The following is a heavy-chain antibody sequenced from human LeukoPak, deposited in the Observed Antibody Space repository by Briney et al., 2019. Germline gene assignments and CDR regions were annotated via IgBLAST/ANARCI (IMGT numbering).Heavy chain of an antibody. CDR2: SRDKGNAYIT. CDR3: ANFFGTNFGF. CDR1: GLSFSDHY. V-gene: IGHV3-72*01. J-gene: IGHJ4*02. Sequence: GGSLRLSCAVSGLSFSDHYMDWVRQAPGKRLEWVGRSRDKGNAYITDYAASVEGRFTISRDDSKNSVYLQMNNLKTEDTAVYYCANFFGTNFGFWGQGTVVTVSS. D-gene: IGHD3-16*01.